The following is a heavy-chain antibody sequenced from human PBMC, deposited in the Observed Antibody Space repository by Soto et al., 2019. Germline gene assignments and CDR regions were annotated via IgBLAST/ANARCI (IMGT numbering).Heavy chain of an antibody. CDR3: ARDASGYYDSSGPDWFDP. D-gene: IGHD3-22*01. V-gene: IGHV3-48*02. J-gene: IGHJ5*02. CDR2: ISSSSSTI. Sequence: QSGGSLRLSCAASGFTFSSYSMNWVRQAPGKGLEWVSYISSSSSTIYYADSVKGRFTISRDNAKNSLYLQMNSLRDEDTAVYYCARDASGYYDSSGPDWFDPWGQGTLVTVSS. CDR1: GFTFSSYS.